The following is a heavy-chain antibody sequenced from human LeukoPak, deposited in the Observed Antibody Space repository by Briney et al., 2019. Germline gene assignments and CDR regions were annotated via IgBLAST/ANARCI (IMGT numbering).Heavy chain of an antibody. CDR1: GFTFSSYG. Sequence: GGSLRLSCAASGFTFSSYGMHWVRQAPGKGLEWVAVISYDGSNKYYADSVKGRFTISRDNSKNPLYLQMNSLRAEDTTVYYCAKGPTAAGISYFDYWGQGTLVTVSS. V-gene: IGHV3-30*18. CDR2: ISYDGSNK. J-gene: IGHJ4*02. D-gene: IGHD6-19*01. CDR3: AKGPTAAGISYFDY.